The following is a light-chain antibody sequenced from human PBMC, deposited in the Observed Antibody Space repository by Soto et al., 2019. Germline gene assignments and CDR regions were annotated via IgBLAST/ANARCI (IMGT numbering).Light chain of an antibody. CDR3: QQYGTSPPTT. Sequence: ENVLTQSPGTLSLSPGERATLSCRASQSVSSNSLAWYQQKPGQAPRLLIFNAFNRATGIPDRFSGSGSGTDFTLTISRMEPEDFAVYFCQQYGTSPPTTFGQGTKVEI. CDR2: NAF. CDR1: QSVSSNS. J-gene: IGKJ1*01. V-gene: IGKV3-20*01.